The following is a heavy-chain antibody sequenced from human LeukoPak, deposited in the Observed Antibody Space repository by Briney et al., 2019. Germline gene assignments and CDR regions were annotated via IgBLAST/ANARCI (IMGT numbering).Heavy chain of an antibody. J-gene: IGHJ4*02. CDR3: AKAPFRRNTIVKTSGRPYYFDY. V-gene: IGHV3-7*03. Sequence: GGSLRLSCAASGFTFTNNFMSWVRQVPGKGLEWVANIKQDGSETTYADSVRGRFTIFRDNAKDSVYLQMNSLRAEDTAVYYCAKAPFRRNTIVKTSGRPYYFDYWGQGTLVTVSS. CDR1: GFTFTNNF. D-gene: IGHD1-26*01. CDR2: IKQDGSET.